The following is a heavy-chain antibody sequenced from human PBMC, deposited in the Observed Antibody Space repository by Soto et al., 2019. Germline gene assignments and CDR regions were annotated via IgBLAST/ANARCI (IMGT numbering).Heavy chain of an antibody. D-gene: IGHD3-22*01. Sequence: GGSLRLSCAASGFTFSSYAMSWVRQAPGKGLEWVSAISGSGGSTYYADSVKGRFTISRDNSKNTLYLQMNSLRAEDTAVYYCAKDRNYYDSSGYYYLFDYWGQGTLVTVSS. CDR3: AKDRNYYDSSGYYYLFDY. J-gene: IGHJ4*02. V-gene: IGHV3-23*01. CDR2: ISGSGGST. CDR1: GFTFSSYA.